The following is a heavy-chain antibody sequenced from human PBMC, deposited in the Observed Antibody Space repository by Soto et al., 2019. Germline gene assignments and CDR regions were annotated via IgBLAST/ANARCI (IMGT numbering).Heavy chain of an antibody. CDR3: ARERLDYCSSTSCHNWFDP. CDR2: IKQDGSEK. Sequence: GGSLRLSCAASGFTFSSYSMNWVRQAPGKGLEWVANIKQDGSEKYYVDSVKGRFTISRDNAKNSLYLQMNSLRAEDTAVYYCARERLDYCSSTSCHNWFDPWGQGTLVTVSS. CDR1: GFTFSSYS. V-gene: IGHV3-7*01. J-gene: IGHJ5*02. D-gene: IGHD2-2*01.